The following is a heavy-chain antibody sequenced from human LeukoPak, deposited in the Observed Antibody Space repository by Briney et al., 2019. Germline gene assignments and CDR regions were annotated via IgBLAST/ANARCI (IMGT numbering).Heavy chain of an antibody. CDR2: IKQDGSEK. J-gene: IGHJ4*02. V-gene: IGHV3-7*01. CDR3: ARDPTHYYGSGSYTYFDY. Sequence: GGSLRLSCAASGFTFSSYWMSWVRQAPGKGLEWVANIKQDGSEKYYVDSVKGRFTISRDNAKNSLYLQMNSLRAEDTAVYYCARDPTHYYGSGSYTYFDYWAREPWSPSPQ. CDR1: GFTFSSYW. D-gene: IGHD3-10*01.